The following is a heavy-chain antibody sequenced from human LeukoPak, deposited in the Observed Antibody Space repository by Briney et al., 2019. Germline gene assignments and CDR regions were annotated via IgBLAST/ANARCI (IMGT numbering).Heavy chain of an antibody. Sequence: GGSLRLSCAASGFTFSSYAMSWVRQAPGKGLAWVSGISGSGRSTHSADSVKGRFTISRDNSKNMLYLQMNSLRAEDTALYYCARLPTTETYGGNFNTYGMDVWGQGTTVTVSS. CDR2: ISGSGRST. V-gene: IGHV3-23*01. CDR1: GFTFSSYA. J-gene: IGHJ6*02. D-gene: IGHD4-23*01. CDR3: ARLPTTETYGGNFNTYGMDV.